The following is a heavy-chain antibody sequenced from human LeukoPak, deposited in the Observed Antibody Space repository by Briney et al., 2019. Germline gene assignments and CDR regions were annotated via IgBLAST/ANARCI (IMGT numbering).Heavy chain of an antibody. CDR1: GFTFSSYA. J-gene: IGHJ6*02. CDR2: ISGSGGST. D-gene: IGHD3-10*01. V-gene: IGHV3-23*01. Sequence: GGSLRLSCAASGFTFSSYAMSWVRQAPGKGLEWVSAISGSGGSTYYADSVKGRFTISRDNSKNTLYLQMNSLRAEDTAVYYCAKASMVRGVNYYYYGMDVWGQGTTATVSS. CDR3: AKASMVRGVNYYYYGMDV.